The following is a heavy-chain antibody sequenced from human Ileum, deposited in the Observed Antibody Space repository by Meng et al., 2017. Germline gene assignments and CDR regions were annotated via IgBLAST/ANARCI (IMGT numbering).Heavy chain of an antibody. CDR3: ARDRGGSYYFDY. J-gene: IGHJ4*02. Sequence: QLRLQESGPGLVEPAETLSRTCTVSGGSISIGDYYWSWVRQPPGKGLEWIGYIYYSGSTYYNPSLKSRAIMSVDTSKNHFSLKLSSVTAADTAVYYCARDRGGSYYFDYWGQGTLVTVSS. CDR1: GGSISIGDYY. CDR2: IYYSGST. D-gene: IGHD2-15*01. V-gene: IGHV4-30-4*01.